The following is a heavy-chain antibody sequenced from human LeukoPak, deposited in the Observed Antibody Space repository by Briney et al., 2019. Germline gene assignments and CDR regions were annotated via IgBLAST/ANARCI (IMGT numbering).Heavy chain of an antibody. J-gene: IGHJ4*02. Sequence: SETLSLTCAVYGGSFSGYYWSWVRQPPGKGLEWVGEINHSGSTNYNPSLKRRVTISVDTSKNQFSLKLSSVTAADTAVYYCARGYGSGTDYWGQGTLVTVSS. CDR3: ARGYGSGTDY. V-gene: IGHV4-34*01. CDR1: GGSFSGYY. CDR2: INHSGST. D-gene: IGHD3-10*01.